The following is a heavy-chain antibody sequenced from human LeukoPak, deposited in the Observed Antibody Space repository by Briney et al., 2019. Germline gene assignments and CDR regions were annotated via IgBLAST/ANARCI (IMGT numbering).Heavy chain of an antibody. CDR1: GGSISSSSYY. V-gene: IGHV4-39*07. CDR2: IYYSGST. Sequence: SETLSLTCTVSGGSISSSSYYWGWIRQPPGKGLEWIGSIYYSGSTYYNPSLKSRVTISVDTSKNQFSLKLSSVTAADTAVYYCAREGYNWKIIDYWGQGTLVTVSS. CDR3: AREGYNWKIIDY. J-gene: IGHJ4*02. D-gene: IGHD1-20*01.